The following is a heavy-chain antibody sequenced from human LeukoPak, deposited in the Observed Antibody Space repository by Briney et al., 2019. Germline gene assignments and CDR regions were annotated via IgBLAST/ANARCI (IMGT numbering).Heavy chain of an antibody. CDR2: IYYSGST. Sequence: SETLSLTCTVSGGSISSTNYYWGWIRQPPGKGLEWIGSIYYSGSTYYNPSLKSRVTISADTSKNQFSLKLASLTAADTAVYYCARRPIVGSTGFYFDPWGPGTLVTVSS. CDR3: ARRPIVGSTGFYFDP. D-gene: IGHD1-26*01. J-gene: IGHJ5*02. V-gene: IGHV4-39*01. CDR1: GGSISSTNYY.